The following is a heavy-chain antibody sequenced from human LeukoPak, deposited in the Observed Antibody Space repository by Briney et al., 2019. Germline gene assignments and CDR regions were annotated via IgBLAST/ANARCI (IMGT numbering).Heavy chain of an antibody. CDR1: GGSISSSNW. D-gene: IGHD5-24*01. J-gene: IGHJ4*02. Sequence: SETLSLTCAVSGGSISSSNWWSWVRQPPGKGLEWIGEIYHSGSTNYNPSLKSRVTISVDKSKNQFSLKLSSVTAADTAVYYCASGDGYNYNPFDYWGQGTLVTVSS. CDR3: ASGDGYNYNPFDY. CDR2: IYHSGST. V-gene: IGHV4-4*02.